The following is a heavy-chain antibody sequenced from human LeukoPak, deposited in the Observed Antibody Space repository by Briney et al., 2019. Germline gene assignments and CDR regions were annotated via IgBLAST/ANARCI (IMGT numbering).Heavy chain of an antibody. CDR2: INSDGSSI. V-gene: IGHV3-74*01. CDR1: GFSVGGYW. D-gene: IGHD5-12*01. Sequence: GGSLRLSCAASGFSVGGYWMHWVRQGPGMGLVWVSRINSDGSSISYADSVRGRFSISRDNAKNTLYLQMNSLRAEDTAVYYCTRGASGYGNFDYWGQGTLVTVSS. CDR3: TRGASGYGNFDY. J-gene: IGHJ4*02.